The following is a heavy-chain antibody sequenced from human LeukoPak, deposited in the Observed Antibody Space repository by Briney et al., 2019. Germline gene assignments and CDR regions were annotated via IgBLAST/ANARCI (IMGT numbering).Heavy chain of an antibody. Sequence: SQTLSLTCTVSGGSISSGGYYWSWIRQHPGKGLEWIGYIYYSGSTYYNPSLESRVTISVDTSKNQFSLKLSSVTAADTAVYYCASSSYYYGSGSRETNWFDPWGQGTLVTVSS. V-gene: IGHV4-31*03. CDR3: ASSSYYYGSGSRETNWFDP. CDR1: GGSISSGGYY. J-gene: IGHJ5*02. CDR2: IYYSGST. D-gene: IGHD3-10*01.